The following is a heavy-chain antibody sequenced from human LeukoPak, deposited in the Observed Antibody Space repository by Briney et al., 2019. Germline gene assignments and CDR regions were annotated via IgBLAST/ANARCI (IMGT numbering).Heavy chain of an antibody. J-gene: IGHJ4*02. CDR1: GFTFGDYW. V-gene: IGHV3-74*01. D-gene: IGHD4-11*01. CDR2: IISDGSSA. Sequence: GGSLRLSCAAPGFTFGDYWMHRVRQAPGKGLVWVSRIISDGSSASYADSVEGRFTMSRDNAKNTLHLQMNSLRVEDTAVYYCVRDSNYHPDCWGQGTLVTVSS. CDR3: VRDSNYHPDC.